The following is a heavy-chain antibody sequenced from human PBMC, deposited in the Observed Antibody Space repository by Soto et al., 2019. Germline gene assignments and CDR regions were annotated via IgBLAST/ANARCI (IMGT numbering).Heavy chain of an antibody. V-gene: IGHV3-74*01. CDR1: GFTLSSYW. D-gene: IGHD2-2*02. J-gene: IGHJ5*02. CDR2: INSDGSST. CDR3: ARDRYCSSTSCYTEDWFDP. Sequence: GGSLRLSCAASGFTLSSYWMHWVRQAPGKGLVWVSRINSDGSSTSYADSVKGRFTISRDNAKNTLYLQMNSLRAEDTAVYYCARDRYCSSTSCYTEDWFDPWGQGTLVTVSS.